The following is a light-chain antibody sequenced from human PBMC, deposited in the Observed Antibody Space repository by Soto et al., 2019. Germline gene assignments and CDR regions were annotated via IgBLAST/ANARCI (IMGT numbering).Light chain of an antibody. CDR1: SSDVGGYNY. CDR3: SAYTSSSTDV. CDR2: EVS. V-gene: IGLV2-14*01. J-gene: IGLJ1*01. Sequence: QSALTQPASVSGSPGQSITISCTGTSSDVGGYNYVSWYQQHPGKVPKLIIYEVSNRPSGVSNRFSGSKSGNTASLTISGLQADDEADYYCSAYTSSSTDVFGTGTKLTVL.